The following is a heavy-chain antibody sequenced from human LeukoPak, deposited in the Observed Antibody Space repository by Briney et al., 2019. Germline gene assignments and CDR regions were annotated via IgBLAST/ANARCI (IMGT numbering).Heavy chain of an antibody. J-gene: IGHJ4*02. CDR3: ARNPRYCSGGSCYYFDY. CDR1: GFTFSSYS. Sequence: GGSLRLSCAASGFTFSSYSMNWVRQAPGKGLEWVSSITSSSSYIYYADSVKGRFPISRDNAMNSLYLQMNSLRAEDTAVYYCARNPRYCSGGSCYYFDYWGQGTLVTVSS. CDR2: ITSSSSYI. V-gene: IGHV3-21*01. D-gene: IGHD2-15*01.